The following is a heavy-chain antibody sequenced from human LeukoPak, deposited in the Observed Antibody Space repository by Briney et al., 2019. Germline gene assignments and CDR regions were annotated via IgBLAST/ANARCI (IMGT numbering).Heavy chain of an antibody. CDR2: IYTSGST. V-gene: IGHV4-4*07. J-gene: IGHJ3*02. CDR3: ARDRYFDWYDAFDI. Sequence: SETLSLTCTVSGGSISSYYWSWIRQPAGKGLEWIGRIYTSGSTNYNPSLKSRVTMSVDTSKNQFSLKLSSVTAADAAVYYCARDRYFDWYDAFDIWGQGTMVTVSS. CDR1: GGSISSYY. D-gene: IGHD3-9*01.